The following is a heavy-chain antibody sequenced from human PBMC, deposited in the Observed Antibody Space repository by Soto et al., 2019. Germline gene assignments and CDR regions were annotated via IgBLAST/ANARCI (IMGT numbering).Heavy chain of an antibody. CDR3: ARDCTEYYYDSSGGFPDAFDI. V-gene: IGHV1-69*01. CDR1: GGTFSSYA. J-gene: IGHJ3*02. Sequence: QVQLVQSGAEVKKPGSSVKVSCKASGGTFSSYAISWVRQAPGQGLEWMGGIIPIFGTANYAEKFQGRVTITADESTGTAYMELSSLRSEDTAVYYCARDCTEYYYDSSGGFPDAFDIWGQGTMVTVSS. CDR2: IIPIFGTA. D-gene: IGHD3-22*01.